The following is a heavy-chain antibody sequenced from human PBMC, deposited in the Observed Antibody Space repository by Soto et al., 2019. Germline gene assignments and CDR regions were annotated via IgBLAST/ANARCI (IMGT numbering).Heavy chain of an antibody. D-gene: IGHD2-2*01. V-gene: IGHV1-3*01. CDR3: ARAAAAVATNYYFEMDV. J-gene: IGHJ6*02. CDR1: RYIFTNYA. CDR2: LNADNGTT. Sequence: ASAKVSCKASRYIFTNYAIHWVRQAPGQRLEWMGWLNADNGTTKYSQSFQGRVTITRDTSASTAYMELSSLRSEDTAVYYCARAAAAVATNYYFEMDVWRHGSAVAASS.